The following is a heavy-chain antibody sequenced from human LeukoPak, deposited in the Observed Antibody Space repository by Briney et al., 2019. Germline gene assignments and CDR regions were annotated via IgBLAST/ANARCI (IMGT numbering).Heavy chain of an antibody. D-gene: IGHD6-6*01. J-gene: IGHJ4*02. CDR1: GYSISSGYY. Sequence: PSETLSLTCAVSGYSISSGYYWGWIRQPPGKGLEWIGSIYHSGSTYYNPSLKSRVTISVDTSKNQFSLKLSSVTAADTAVYYCARREYSSSRNDYWGQGTLVTVSS. CDR3: ARREYSSSRNDY. V-gene: IGHV4-38-2*01. CDR2: IYHSGST.